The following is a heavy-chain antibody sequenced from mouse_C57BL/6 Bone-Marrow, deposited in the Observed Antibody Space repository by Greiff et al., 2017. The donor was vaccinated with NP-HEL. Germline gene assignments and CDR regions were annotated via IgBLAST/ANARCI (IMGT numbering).Heavy chain of an antibody. V-gene: IGHV1-63*01. CDR1: GYTFTNYW. J-gene: IGHJ4*01. Sequence: LVESGAELVRPGTSVKMSCKASGYTFTNYWIGWAKQRPGHGLEWIGDIYPGGGYTNYNEKFKGKATLTADKSTSTAYMQFSSLTSEDSAIYYCARGVAMDYWGQGTSVTVSS. CDR2: IYPGGGYT. CDR3: ARGVAMDY.